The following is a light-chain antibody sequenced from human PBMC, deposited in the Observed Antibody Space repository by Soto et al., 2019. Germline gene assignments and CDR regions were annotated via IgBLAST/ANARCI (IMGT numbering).Light chain of an antibody. CDR1: QSVGSTY. CDR2: SAS. V-gene: IGKV3-20*01. CDR3: QQYGNSLT. J-gene: IGKJ4*01. Sequence: EIVLTQSPRTLSLSPGERATLSCRASQSVGSTYLAWYQQKPGQAPRLLIYSASSRATGIPDRFSGSGSGTDFTLTISRLEPEDSAVYYCQQYGNSLTFGGGTKVEIK.